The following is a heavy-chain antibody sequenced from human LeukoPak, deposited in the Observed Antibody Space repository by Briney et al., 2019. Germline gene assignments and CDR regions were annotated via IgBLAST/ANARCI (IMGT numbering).Heavy chain of an antibody. CDR3: ARLTKGRYFDYIFDY. CDR1: GGSVSSSLNY. J-gene: IGHJ4*02. Sequence: SETLSLTCTVSGGSVSSSLNYWGWIRQPPGKGLEWIGNTYYTGSTYANPTLKSRLTMSVDTSKIQFSLKLSSVTAADTAVYYCARLTKGRYFDYIFDYWGQGTLLTVSS. CDR2: TYYTGST. V-gene: IGHV4-39*01. D-gene: IGHD3-9*01.